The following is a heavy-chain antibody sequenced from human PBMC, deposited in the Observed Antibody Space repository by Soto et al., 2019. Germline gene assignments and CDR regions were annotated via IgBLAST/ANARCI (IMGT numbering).Heavy chain of an antibody. Sequence: QVQLVQSGAEVTKPGASVKVSCKASGYTFTSYDINWVRQATGQRPEWMGWMNPNSGNAGYAEKFHGRVTMTRDTSISTAYREVSGLTSDDPAVYYCARHTARVPGDFWGQGALVTVSS. V-gene: IGHV1-8*01. J-gene: IGHJ4*02. D-gene: IGHD5-18*01. CDR2: MNPNSGNA. CDR3: ARHTARVPGDF. CDR1: GYTFTSYD.